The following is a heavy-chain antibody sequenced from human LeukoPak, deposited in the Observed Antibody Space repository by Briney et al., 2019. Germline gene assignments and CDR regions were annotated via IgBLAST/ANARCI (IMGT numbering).Heavy chain of an antibody. Sequence: GGSLRLSCVASGFTFSSYWMHWVRQAPGKGLVWVSRINTDGSTTSYADSVKGRFTISRDNSKNTLYLQMNSLRAEDTAVYYCASEGGRYWGQGTLVTVSS. V-gene: IGHV3-74*01. D-gene: IGHD3-16*01. CDR2: INTDGSTT. CDR1: GFTFSSYW. CDR3: ASEGGRY. J-gene: IGHJ4*02.